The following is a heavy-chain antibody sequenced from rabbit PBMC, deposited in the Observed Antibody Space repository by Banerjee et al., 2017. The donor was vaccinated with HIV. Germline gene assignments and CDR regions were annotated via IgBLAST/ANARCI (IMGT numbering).Heavy chain of an antibody. CDR2: FYTGDGRT. CDR1: GFSFSSSYW. CDR3: ARDNYDDARDWVFKL. Sequence: QSLEESGGDLVKPGASLTLTCTASGFSFSSSYWICWVRQAPGKGLEWIGCFYTGDGRTYYASWAKGRFTISKTSSTTGTLQVTSLTAADTATYFCARDNYDDARDWVFKLWGPGTLVTVS. V-gene: IGHV1S40*01. D-gene: IGHD2-1*01. J-gene: IGHJ4*01.